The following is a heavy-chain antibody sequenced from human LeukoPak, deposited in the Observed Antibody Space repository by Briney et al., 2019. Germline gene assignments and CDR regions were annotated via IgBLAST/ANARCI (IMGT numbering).Heavy chain of an antibody. Sequence: GGSLRLSCAASGFTFSSYAMSWVRQAPGKGLEWVSAISGSGGSTYYADSVKGRFTISRDNSKNTLYLQMNSLRAEDTAVYYCAKELRITMVRGVIAGGYFDYWGQGTLVTVSS. CDR1: GFTFSSYA. CDR2: ISGSGGST. CDR3: AKELRITMVRGVIAGGYFDY. J-gene: IGHJ4*02. D-gene: IGHD3-10*01. V-gene: IGHV3-23*01.